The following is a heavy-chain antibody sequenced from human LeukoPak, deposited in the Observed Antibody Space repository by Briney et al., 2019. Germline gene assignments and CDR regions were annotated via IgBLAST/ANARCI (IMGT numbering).Heavy chain of an antibody. CDR3: AKGNWRYFDY. V-gene: IGHV3-23*01. CDR2: ISGSGGST. Sequence: PGGSLRLSCAASGFTFSTYVMSWVRQDPGKGLEWVSAISGSGGSTYYADSVKGPFTISRDNSKNTLYLQMNSLGADDTAVYYCAKGNWRYFDYWGQGTLVTVSS. CDR1: GFTFSTYV. J-gene: IGHJ4*02. D-gene: IGHD1-1*01.